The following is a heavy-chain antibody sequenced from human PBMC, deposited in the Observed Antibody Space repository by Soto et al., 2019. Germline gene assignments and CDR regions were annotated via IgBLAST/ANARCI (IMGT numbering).Heavy chain of an antibody. Sequence: EVQLLESGGGLVQPGGSLRLSCAASGFTFSSYAMSWVRQAPGKGLEWVSAISGSGGSTYYADSVKGRFTISRDNSKNTLYLQMNSLRAEVTAVYYCANSIYFRTTVHAPDYWGQGTLVTVSS. CDR3: ANSIYFRTTVHAPDY. D-gene: IGHD4-17*01. CDR2: ISGSGGST. V-gene: IGHV3-23*01. CDR1: GFTFSSYA. J-gene: IGHJ4*02.